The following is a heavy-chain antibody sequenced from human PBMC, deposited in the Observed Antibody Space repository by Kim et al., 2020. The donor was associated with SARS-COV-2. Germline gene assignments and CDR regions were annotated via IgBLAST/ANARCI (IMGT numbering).Heavy chain of an antibody. CDR1: GGSISSGGYY. J-gene: IGHJ4*02. CDR3: ARGPRLYVVKPYYFDY. V-gene: IGHV4-31*03. D-gene: IGHD3-22*01. Sequence: SETLSLTCTVSGGSISSGGYYWSWIRQHPGKGLEWIGYIYYSGSTYYNPSLKSRVTISVDTSKNQFSLKLSSVTAADTAVYYCARGPRLYVVKPYYFDYWGQGTLVTVSS. CDR2: IYYSGST.